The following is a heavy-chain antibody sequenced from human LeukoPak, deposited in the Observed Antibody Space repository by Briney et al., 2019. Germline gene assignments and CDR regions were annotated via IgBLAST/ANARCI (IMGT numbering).Heavy chain of an antibody. CDR3: ARGVLRYFDWLFLGAFDI. CDR2: IYYSGST. Sequence: PSETLSLTCTVSGGSISSYYWSWIRQPPGKGLEWIGYIYYSGSTNYNPSLKSRVTISVDTSKNQFSLKLSSVTAADTAVYYCARGVLRYFDWLFLGAFDIWRQGTMVTVSS. J-gene: IGHJ3*02. D-gene: IGHD3-9*01. V-gene: IGHV4-59*01. CDR1: GGSISSYY.